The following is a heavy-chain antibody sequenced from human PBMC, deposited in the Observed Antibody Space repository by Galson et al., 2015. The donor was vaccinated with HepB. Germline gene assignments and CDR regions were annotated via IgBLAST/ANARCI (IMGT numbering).Heavy chain of an antibody. J-gene: IGHJ5*02. D-gene: IGHD3-10*01. CDR2: IYPGDSDT. CDR1: GYSFTSYW. Sequence: QSGAEVKKPGESLKISCKGSGYSFTSYWIGWVRQMPGKGLEWMGIIYPGDSDTRYSPSFQGQVTISADKSISTAYLQWSSLKASDTAMYYCARRAGPGVLWFGELKGWFDPWGQGTLVTVSS. CDR3: ARRAGPGVLWFGELKGWFDP. V-gene: IGHV5-51*01.